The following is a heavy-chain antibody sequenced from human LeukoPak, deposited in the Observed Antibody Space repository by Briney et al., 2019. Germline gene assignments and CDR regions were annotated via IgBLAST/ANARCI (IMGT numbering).Heavy chain of an antibody. D-gene: IGHD3-10*01. CDR3: APTYGSARWYWFDP. J-gene: IGHJ5*02. Sequence: ASVKVSCKASGYIYTSYGINWVRQAPGQGLEWMGGFDPEDGETLYAQKFQGRVSMTEDTSTDTAYVELSSLKYEDTAVYYCAPTYGSARWYWFDPWGQGTLVTVSS. CDR1: GYIYTSYG. V-gene: IGHV1-24*01. CDR2: FDPEDGET.